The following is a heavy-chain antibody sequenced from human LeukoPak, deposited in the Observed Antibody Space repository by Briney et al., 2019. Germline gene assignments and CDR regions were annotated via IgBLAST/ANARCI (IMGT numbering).Heavy chain of an antibody. CDR3: ARLAVAYNWFDP. CDR1: GFTFSSYA. Sequence: GASLRLSCAASGFTFSSYAMSWVRQAPGKGLEWVSAISGSGGSTYYADSVKGRFTISRDNAKNSLYLQMNSLRVEDTAIYYCARLAVAYNWFDPWGQGTLVTVSS. CDR2: ISGSGGST. D-gene: IGHD6-19*01. V-gene: IGHV3-23*01. J-gene: IGHJ5*02.